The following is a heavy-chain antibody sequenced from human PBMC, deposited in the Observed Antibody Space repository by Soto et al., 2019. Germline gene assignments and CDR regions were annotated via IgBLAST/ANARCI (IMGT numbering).Heavy chain of an antibody. D-gene: IGHD3-22*01. CDR2: INHIESA. J-gene: IGHJ4*02. V-gene: IGHV4-34*01. CDR1: GGSFSGYS. CDR3: ARGPLGATIFYDSSSNRDEYYFDY. Sequence: QVQLQHWGAGLLKPSETLSLTCAVSGGSFSGYSWTWIRQPPGKGLEWIGEINHIESANYNPSLKSRVTISVDTSKNRFSLKLSSVTAADTDVYYCARGPLGATIFYDSSSNRDEYYFDYWGQGTLVTVSS.